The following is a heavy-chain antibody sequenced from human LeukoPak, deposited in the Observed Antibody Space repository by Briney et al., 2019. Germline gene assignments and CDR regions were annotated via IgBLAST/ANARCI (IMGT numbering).Heavy chain of an antibody. J-gene: IGHJ4*02. CDR1: GFSFSSYG. V-gene: IGHV3-33*06. D-gene: IGHD3-22*01. CDR3: AKGSWLSFKGNFDY. CDR2: IWNDGSNK. Sequence: GRSLRLSCAASGFSFSSYGMHWVRQAPGKGLEWVAVIWNDGSNKYYADSVKGRLTISRDNSKNTLYLQMNSLRAEDTAVYYCAKGSWLSFKGNFDYWGQGTLVTVSS.